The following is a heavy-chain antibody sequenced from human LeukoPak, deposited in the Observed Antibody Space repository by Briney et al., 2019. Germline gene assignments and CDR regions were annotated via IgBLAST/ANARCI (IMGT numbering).Heavy chain of an antibody. CDR1: GFTFSSYW. CDR2: ISSSGSTI. CDR3: ARYDYVWGSYRHYFDY. Sequence: PGGSLRLSCAASGFTFSSYWMSWVRQAPGKGLEWVSYISSSGSTIYYADSVKGRFTISRDNAKNSLYLQMNSLRAEDTAVYYCARYDYVWGSYRHYFDYWGQGTLVTVSS. V-gene: IGHV3-48*04. D-gene: IGHD3-16*02. J-gene: IGHJ4*02.